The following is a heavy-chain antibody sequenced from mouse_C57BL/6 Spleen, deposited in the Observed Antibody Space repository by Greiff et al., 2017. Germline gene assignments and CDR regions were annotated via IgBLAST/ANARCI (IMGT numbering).Heavy chain of an antibody. Sequence: EVQGVESGGGLVQPGGSLSLSCAASGFTFTDYYMSWVRQPPGKALEWLGFIRNKANGYTTEYSSSVKGRFTISRDNSQSILYLQMNALRAEDSATYYCARYSYYAMDYWGQGTSVTVSS. V-gene: IGHV7-3*01. CDR2: IRNKANGYTT. CDR3: ARYSYYAMDY. CDR1: GFTFTDYY. J-gene: IGHJ4*01.